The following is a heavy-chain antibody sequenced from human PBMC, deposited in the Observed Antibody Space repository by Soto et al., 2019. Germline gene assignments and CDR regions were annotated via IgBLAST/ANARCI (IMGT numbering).Heavy chain of an antibody. CDR3: AKDRELGMTYDAFDI. CDR2: ISGSGGST. Sequence: GGSLRLSCAASGFTFSSYAMSWVRQAPGKGLEWVSAISGSGGSTYYADSVKGRFTISRDNAKNTLYLQMNSLRAEDTAVYYCAKDRELGMTYDAFDIWGQGTMVTVSS. J-gene: IGHJ3*02. V-gene: IGHV3-23*01. D-gene: IGHD7-27*01. CDR1: GFTFSSYA.